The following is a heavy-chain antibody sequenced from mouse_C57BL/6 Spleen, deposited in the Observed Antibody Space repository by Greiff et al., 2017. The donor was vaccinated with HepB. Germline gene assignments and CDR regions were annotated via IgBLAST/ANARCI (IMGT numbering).Heavy chain of an antibody. CDR1: GFTFSSYA. Sequence: EVQRVESGEGLVKPGGSLKLSCAASGFTFSSYAMSWVRQTPEKRLEWVAYISSGGDYIYYADTVKGRFTISRDNARNTLYLQMSSLKSEDTAMYYCTRDGATVVVPYAMDYWGQGTSVTVSS. V-gene: IGHV5-9-1*02. D-gene: IGHD1-1*01. CDR2: ISSGGDYI. CDR3: TRDGATVVVPYAMDY. J-gene: IGHJ4*01.